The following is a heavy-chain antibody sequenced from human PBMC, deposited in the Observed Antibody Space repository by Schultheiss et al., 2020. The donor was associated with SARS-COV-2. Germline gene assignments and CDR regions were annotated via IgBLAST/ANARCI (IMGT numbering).Heavy chain of an antibody. CDR1: GFTFSSYD. Sequence: GESLKISCVASGFTFSSYDMNWVRQAPGKGLEWVSYISSSGNTIYYADSVKGRFTISRDNAKNSLYLQMNSLRAEDTAVYYCARDSGDSTLSYFYNMDVWGQGATVTVSS. V-gene: IGHV3-48*03. CDR2: ISSSGNTI. J-gene: IGHJ6*03. D-gene: IGHD2-2*01. CDR3: ARDSGDSTLSYFYNMDV.